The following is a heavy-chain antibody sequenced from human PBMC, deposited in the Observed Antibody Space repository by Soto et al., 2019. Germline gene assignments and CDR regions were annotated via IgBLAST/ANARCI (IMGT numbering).Heavy chain of an antibody. CDR3: SSGSYYFDY. CDR1: GFTFDDYA. CDR2: ISWNSGSI. J-gene: IGHJ4*02. D-gene: IGHD3-10*01. Sequence: EVQLVESGGGLVQPGRSLRLSCAASGFTFDDYAMHWVRQAPGKGLEWVSGISWNSGSIGYADSVKGRFTISRDNAKNSLYLQMNSLRAEDTALYYCSSGSYYFDYWGQETLVTVSS. V-gene: IGHV3-9*01.